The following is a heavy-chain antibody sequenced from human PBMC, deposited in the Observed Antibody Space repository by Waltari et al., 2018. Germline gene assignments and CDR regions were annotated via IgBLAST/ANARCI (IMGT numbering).Heavy chain of an antibody. CDR3: ARGLSGSYHTPIGH. J-gene: IGHJ4*01. CDR1: GYPFTAYS. V-gene: IGHV1-2*02. D-gene: IGHD1-26*01. CDR2: INPNSDET. Sequence: QVQLVQSGAEVKKPGASVKVSCKASGYPFTAYSLHWLRQAPGQGLEWMGWINPNSDETNYAQNFQGRATVTRDTSISTAYMELSSLISGDTAVYFCARGLSGSYHTPIGHWGQGTLVTVSS.